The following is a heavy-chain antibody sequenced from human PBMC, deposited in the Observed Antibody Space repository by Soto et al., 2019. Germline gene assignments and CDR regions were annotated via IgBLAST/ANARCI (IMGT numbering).Heavy chain of an antibody. CDR2: INGGDDSE. CDR3: TKDSHWHIISPTHAH. J-gene: IGHJ4*02. V-gene: IGHV3-23*01. CDR1: GFTFRSSP. D-gene: IGHD2-2*01. Sequence: GGSLRLSCAVSGFTFRSSPMSWVRRAPGKGLEWVSGINGGDDSEHYVDSVRGRFTIIRDNSKNLLLLQMNSLRVEDTAIYYCTKDSHWHIISPTHAHWGQGTQVTVSS.